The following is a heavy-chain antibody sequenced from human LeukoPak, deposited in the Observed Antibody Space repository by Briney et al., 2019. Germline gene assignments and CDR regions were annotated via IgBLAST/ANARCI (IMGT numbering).Heavy chain of an antibody. CDR2: INYSGNT. CDR3: ARHNQGEWFDP. D-gene: IGHD3-16*01. J-gene: IGHJ5*02. Sequence: NPSETLSLTYTVSGGSISSSSYYWGWIRQPPGKGLEWIGSINYSGNTYYNPSLKSRVTISADTSKNQFSLKLSSVTATDTAVYYCARHNQGEWFDPWGQGTRVTVSS. V-gene: IGHV4-39*01. CDR1: GGSISSSSYY.